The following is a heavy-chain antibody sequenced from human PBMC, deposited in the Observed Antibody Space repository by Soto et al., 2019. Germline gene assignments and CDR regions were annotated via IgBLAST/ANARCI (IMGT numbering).Heavy chain of an antibody. Sequence: QVQLVESGGGVVQPGRSLRLSCAASGFTFSSYGMHWVRQAPGKGLEWVAVIWYDGSNKYYADSVKGRFTISRDNSKNTLYLQMNSLRAEDTAVYYCARDPGVVGATTGWFDPWGQGTLVTVSS. J-gene: IGHJ5*02. V-gene: IGHV3-33*01. CDR3: ARDPGVVGATTGWFDP. CDR1: GFTFSSYG. CDR2: IWYDGSNK. D-gene: IGHD1-26*01.